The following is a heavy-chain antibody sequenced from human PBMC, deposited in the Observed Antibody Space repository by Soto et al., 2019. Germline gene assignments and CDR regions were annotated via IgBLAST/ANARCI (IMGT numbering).Heavy chain of an antibody. V-gene: IGHV4-39*01. J-gene: IGHJ5*02. Sequence: SETLSLTCSVSGGSISSCTYYWGWIRQPPGNGLEWIGTVYYNENTYYNPSLKSRVTITVDTAKNQFSLNLRSVTAADTAMYFCARRERYYGSPGWFDPWGPGTLVTV. CDR2: VYYNENT. D-gene: IGHD3-10*01. CDR1: GGSISSCTYY. CDR3: ARRERYYGSPGWFDP.